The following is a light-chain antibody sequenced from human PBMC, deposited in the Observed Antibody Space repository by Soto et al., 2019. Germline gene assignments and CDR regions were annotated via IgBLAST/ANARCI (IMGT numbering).Light chain of an antibody. Sequence: QSVLTQPASVSASLGQSITISCTGTSSDLGAYKYVSWFQQHPGKAPKLMIYEVSNRPSGVSNRFSGSKSGNTASLTISGLQAEDEADYYCSSYTTSSLYVFGTGTKVTVL. CDR2: EVS. V-gene: IGLV2-14*01. J-gene: IGLJ1*01. CDR3: SSYTTSSLYV. CDR1: SSDLGAYKY.